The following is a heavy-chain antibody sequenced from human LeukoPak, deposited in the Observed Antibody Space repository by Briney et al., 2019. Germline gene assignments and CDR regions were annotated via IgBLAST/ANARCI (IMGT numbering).Heavy chain of an antibody. Sequence: GGSLRLSCTASGFTFNGYSMNWVRQAPGKGLEWVSSISTSSSYIYYADSVKGRFTISRNNPKNSLYLQMNSLRAEDTAVYYCARNRGDPSYFDYWGQGTLVTVSS. CDR1: GFTFNGYS. J-gene: IGHJ4*02. CDR3: ARNRGDPSYFDY. V-gene: IGHV3-21*01. D-gene: IGHD4-17*01. CDR2: ISTSSSYI.